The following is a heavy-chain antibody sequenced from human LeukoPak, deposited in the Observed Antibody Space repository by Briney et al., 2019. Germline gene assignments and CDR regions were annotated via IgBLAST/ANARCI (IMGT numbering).Heavy chain of an antibody. J-gene: IGHJ4*02. Sequence: GGSLRLSCAASGFTFSSYAMSWVRQAPGKGLEWVSAISGSGGSTYYADSVKGRFTISRDNSKNTLYLQMNSLRAEDTAVYYRAKAVGEVVGYYYDYWGQGTLVTVSS. V-gene: IGHV3-23*01. CDR2: ISGSGGST. D-gene: IGHD1-26*01. CDR3: AKAVGEVVGYYYDY. CDR1: GFTFSSYA.